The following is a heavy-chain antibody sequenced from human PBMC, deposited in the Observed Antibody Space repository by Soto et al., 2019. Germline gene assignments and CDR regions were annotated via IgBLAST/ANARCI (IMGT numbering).Heavy chain of an antibody. CDR3: ARAGWYRFDC. D-gene: IGHD6-19*01. Sequence: EVQLVESGGGLVQPGGSLRLSCAASGFTFSNYWVHWVRQAPGKGLMWVSRINSDGTTINYADSVEGRFTISRDNAKNTLFLQMNSLRVEDTAVYYCARAGWYRFDCWGQGTLVTVSS. V-gene: IGHV3-74*01. CDR2: INSDGTTI. CDR1: GFTFSNYW. J-gene: IGHJ4*02.